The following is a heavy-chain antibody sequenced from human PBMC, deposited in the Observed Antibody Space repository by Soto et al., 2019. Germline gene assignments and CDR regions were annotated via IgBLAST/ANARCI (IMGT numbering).Heavy chain of an antibody. CDR3: AKDGVDYSSYYYYYMDV. CDR2: ISYDGSNK. D-gene: IGHD4-4*01. CDR1: GFTFSSYG. J-gene: IGHJ6*03. V-gene: IGHV3-30*18. Sequence: QVQLVESGGGVVQPGRSLRLSCAASGFTFSSYGMHWVRQAPGKGLEWVAVISYDGSNKYYADSVKGRFTISRDNSKNTLYRQMDSLRAEDTAGYYCAKDGVDYSSYYYYYMDVWGKGTTVTVSS.